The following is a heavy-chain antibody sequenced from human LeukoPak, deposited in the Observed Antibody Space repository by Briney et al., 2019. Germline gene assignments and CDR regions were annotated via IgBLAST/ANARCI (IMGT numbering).Heavy chain of an antibody. V-gene: IGHV4-30-4*08. CDR3: ASSIFGVVNFDY. Sequence: SETLSLTCTVSGGSISSGDYYWSWIRQPPGKGLEWIGYICYSGSTYYNPSLKSRVTISVDTSKNQFSLKLSSVTAADTAVYYCASSIFGVVNFDYWGQGTLVTVSS. D-gene: IGHD3-3*01. CDR2: ICYSGST. CDR1: GGSISSGDYY. J-gene: IGHJ4*02.